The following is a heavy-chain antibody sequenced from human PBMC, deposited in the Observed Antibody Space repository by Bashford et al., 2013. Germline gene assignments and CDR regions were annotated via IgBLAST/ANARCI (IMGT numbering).Heavy chain of an antibody. CDR3: ARDNRWKSGYDTHPLSDSYYYYGMDV. V-gene: IGHV1-69*13. Sequence: SVKVSCKASGGTFSSYAISWVRQAPGQGLEWMGGIIPIFGTANYAQKFQGRVTITADESTSTAYMELSSLRSEDTAVYYCARDNRWKSGYDTHPLSDSYYYYGMDVWGQGTTVTVSS. D-gene: IGHD5-12*01. CDR2: IIPIFGTA. CDR1: GGTFSSYA. J-gene: IGHJ6*02.